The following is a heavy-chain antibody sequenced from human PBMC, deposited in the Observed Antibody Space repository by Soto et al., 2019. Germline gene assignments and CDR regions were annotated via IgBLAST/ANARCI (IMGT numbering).Heavy chain of an antibody. CDR3: AKDKVSVVVTAPFDY. CDR1: GFTFSSYG. CDR2: ISYDGSNK. J-gene: IGHJ4*02. V-gene: IGHV3-30*18. D-gene: IGHD2-21*02. Sequence: QVQLVESGGGVVQPGRSLRLSCAASGFTFSSYGMHWVRQAPGKGLAWVAVISYDGSNKYYAYSVKGRFTISRDNSKNTLYLQMNSLRAEDTAVYYCAKDKVSVVVTAPFDYWGQGTLVTVSS.